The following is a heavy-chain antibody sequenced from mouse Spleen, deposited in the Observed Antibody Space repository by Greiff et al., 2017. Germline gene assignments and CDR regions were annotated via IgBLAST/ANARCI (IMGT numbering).Heavy chain of an antibody. CDR1: GFTFSSYA. CDR3: AREGYYFDY. V-gene: IGHV5-9-1*01. CDR2: ISSGGSYT. J-gene: IGHJ2*01. Sequence: EVKLVESGGGLVKPGGSLKLSCAASGFTFSSYAMSWVRQTPEKRLEWVATISSGGSYTYYPDSGKGRFTISRDNAKNTLYLKMSSLRTEDTAMYYCAREGYYFDYWGQGTTLTVSS.